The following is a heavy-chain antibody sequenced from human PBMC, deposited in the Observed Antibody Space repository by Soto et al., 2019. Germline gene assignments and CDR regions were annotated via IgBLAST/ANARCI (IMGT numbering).Heavy chain of an antibody. D-gene: IGHD2-21*02. J-gene: IGHJ4*02. V-gene: IGHV1-3*01. CDR1: GYTFTSYA. CDR3: ARSIVVVTALDY. Sequence: ASVKVSCKASGYTFTSYAMHWVRQAPGQRLEWMGWINAGNGNTKYSQKFQGRVTITRDTSASTAYMELSSLRSEDTAVYYCARSIVVVTALDYWGQETLVTLAS. CDR2: INAGNGNT.